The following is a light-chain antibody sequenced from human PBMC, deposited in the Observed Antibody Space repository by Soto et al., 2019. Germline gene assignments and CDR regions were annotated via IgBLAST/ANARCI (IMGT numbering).Light chain of an antibody. J-gene: IGKJ3*01. V-gene: IGKV1-39*01. Sequence: DIQMTQSPSSLSASVGDRVTITCRASQSISSYLNWYQQKPGKAPKLMIYAASSLQSGVPSRFSGSGSWTYFTLTISSLQPEDFATDYCQHSYSTPLTFGPGTKVDIK. CDR1: QSISSY. CDR3: QHSYSTPLT. CDR2: AAS.